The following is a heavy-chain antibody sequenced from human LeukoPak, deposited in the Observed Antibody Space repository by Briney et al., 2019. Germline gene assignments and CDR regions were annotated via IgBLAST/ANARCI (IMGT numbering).Heavy chain of an antibody. V-gene: IGHV3-30*02. CDR2: IRYDGSNK. D-gene: IGHD3-10*01. Sequence: GGSLRLSCAASGFTFDDYGMSWVRRAPGKVLEWVAFIRYDGSNKNYADSVRGRFTISRDNSKNTLYLQMNSLRAEDTAVYYCAKDYYYGSGSYYTPDYWGQGTLVTVSS. CDR3: AKDYYYGSGSYYTPDY. CDR1: GFTFDDYG. J-gene: IGHJ4*02.